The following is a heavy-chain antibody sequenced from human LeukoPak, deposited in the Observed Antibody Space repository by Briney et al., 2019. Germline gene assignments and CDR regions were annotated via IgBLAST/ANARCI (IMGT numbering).Heavy chain of an antibody. CDR3: AKGRWFGELLLSAFDI. D-gene: IGHD3-10*01. CDR2: ISWNSGSI. V-gene: IGHV3-9*01. CDR1: GFTFDGYA. J-gene: IGHJ3*02. Sequence: GRSLRLSCAASGFTFDGYAMHWVRQAPGKGLEWVSGISWNSGSIGYADSVKGRFTISRDNAKNSLYLQMNSLRAEDTALYYCAKGRWFGELLLSAFDIWGQGTMVTVSS.